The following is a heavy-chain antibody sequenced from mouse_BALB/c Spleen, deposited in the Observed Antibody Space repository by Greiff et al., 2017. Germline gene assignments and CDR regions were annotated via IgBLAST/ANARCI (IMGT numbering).Heavy chain of an antibody. J-gene: IGHJ4*01. D-gene: IGHD2-14*01. CDR1: GFTFSSFG. V-gene: IGHV5-17*02. CDR2: ISSGSSTI. CDR3: AYENAMDY. Sequence: EVKVEESGGGLVQPGGSRKLSCAASGFTFSSFGMHWVRQAPEKGLEWVAYISSGSSTIYYADTVKGRFTISRDNPKNTLFLQMTSLRSEDTAMYYCAYENAMDYWGQGTSVTVSS.